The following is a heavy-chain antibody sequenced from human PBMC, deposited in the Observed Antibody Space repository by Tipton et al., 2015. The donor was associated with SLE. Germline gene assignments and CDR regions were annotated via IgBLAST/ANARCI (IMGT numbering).Heavy chain of an antibody. CDR1: GGSISSSRYY. D-gene: IGHD5-24*01. Sequence: TLSLTCTVSGGSISSSRYYWGWIRQPPGKGLEWIGSIYHSGSTYYNPSLKSRVTISLDTSKNQFSLKLSSVTAADTAVYYCARDAFGLQLKTFDYWGQGTLVTVSA. J-gene: IGHJ4*02. V-gene: IGHV4-39*07. CDR2: IYHSGST. CDR3: ARDAFGLQLKTFDY.